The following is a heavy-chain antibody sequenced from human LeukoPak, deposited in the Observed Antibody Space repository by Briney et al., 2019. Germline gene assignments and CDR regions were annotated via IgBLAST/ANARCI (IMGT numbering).Heavy chain of an antibody. CDR1: GYTLTSYG. CDR3: ARGGSARCIDD. J-gene: IGHJ4*02. CDR2: ISAHNGDP. V-gene: IGHV1-18*01. D-gene: IGHD2-8*01. Sequence: SVKFSCKASGYTLTSYGISWVRQAPGQGLEWMGWISAHNGDPNYAQTLQGRVTMTTDTSTSTAYMELKSLRSDDTAVYYCARGGSARCIDDWGQGRSPSVSS.